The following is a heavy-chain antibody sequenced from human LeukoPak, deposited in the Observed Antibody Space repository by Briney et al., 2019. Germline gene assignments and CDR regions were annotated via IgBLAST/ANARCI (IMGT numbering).Heavy chain of an antibody. CDR2: IYHSGST. D-gene: IGHD2-15*01. V-gene: IGHV4-38-2*02. J-gene: IGHJ6*03. CDR1: GYSTSSGYY. CDR3: ARFPGSAEYRHYYYMDV. Sequence: KSSETLSLTCTVSGYSTSSGYYWGWIRQPPGKGLEWIGSIYHSGSTYYNPSLKSRVTISVDTSKNQFSLKPSSVIAADTAVYYCARFPGSAEYRHYYYMDVWGKGTTVTVSS.